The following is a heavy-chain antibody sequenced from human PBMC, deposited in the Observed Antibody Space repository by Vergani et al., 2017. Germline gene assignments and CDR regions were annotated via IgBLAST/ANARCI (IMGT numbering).Heavy chain of an antibody. CDR3: ARVNTETNGHLYYDYYMDV. Sequence: QVQLQQWGGGLLKPSETLSLTCVVNGGSFTSYHWTWIRQSPGEGLEWVGDIDHTGRPDYNPSLKSRLTMSVDKSRNQFSLTLNSLTATDTAIYFCARVNTETNGHLYYDYYMDVWGQGTAVTVS. CDR2: IDHTGRP. D-gene: IGHD4-11*01. V-gene: IGHV4-34*01. J-gene: IGHJ6*03. CDR1: GGSFTSYH.